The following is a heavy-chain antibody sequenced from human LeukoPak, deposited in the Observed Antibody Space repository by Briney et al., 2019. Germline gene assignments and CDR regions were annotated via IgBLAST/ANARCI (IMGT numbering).Heavy chain of an antibody. J-gene: IGHJ4*02. CDR2: IYWNDDK. D-gene: IGHD3-10*01. CDR3: AHRRVGSFLWFGELHPRDYFDY. Sequence: NVSGPTLVKPTQTLTLTCTFSGFSLSTSGVGVGWIRQPPGKALEWLALIYWNDDKRYSPSLKSRLTITKDTSKNQVVLTMTNMDPVDTATYYCAHRRVGSFLWFGELHPRDYFDYWGQGTLVTVSS. CDR1: GFSLSTSGVG. V-gene: IGHV2-5*01.